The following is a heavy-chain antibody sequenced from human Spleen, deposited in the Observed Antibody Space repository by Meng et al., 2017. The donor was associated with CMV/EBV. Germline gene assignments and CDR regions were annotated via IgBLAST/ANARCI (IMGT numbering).Heavy chain of an antibody. V-gene: IGHV3-30-3*01. CDR1: GFTFSSYA. CDR3: PTMRTGVGAFVY. D-gene: IGHD1-26*01. Sequence: GGSLRLSCAASGFTFSSYAMHWVRQAPGKGLEWVAVISYDGSNKYYADSVKGRFTISRDNSKNTLYLQMNSLKTEDTAVYYCPTMRTGVGAFVYRGQGMLVTVSS. J-gene: IGHJ4*02. CDR2: ISYDGSNK.